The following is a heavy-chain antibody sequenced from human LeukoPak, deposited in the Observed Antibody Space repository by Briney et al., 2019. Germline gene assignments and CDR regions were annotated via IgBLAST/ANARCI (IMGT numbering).Heavy chain of an antibody. J-gene: IGHJ4*02. CDR1: GITFSSYG. D-gene: IGHD2-21*01. CDR3: TRDAYCGGDCYRPNFDY. CDR2: IWFDGSNK. Sequence: GGSLRLSCAVSGITFSSYGMHWVRQAPGKGLEWVAVIWFDGSNKYYADSVKGRFTISGDNSKNKVFLQMNSLRAEDTALYYCTRDAYCGGDCYRPNFDYCGQGTLVTVSS. V-gene: IGHV3-33*01.